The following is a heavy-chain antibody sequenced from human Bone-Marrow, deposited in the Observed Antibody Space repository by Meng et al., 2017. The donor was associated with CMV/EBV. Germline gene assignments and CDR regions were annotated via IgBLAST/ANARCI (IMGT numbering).Heavy chain of an antibody. CDR3: ARAGGGSYPFDY. CDR2: IIPIFGTA. V-gene: IGHV1-69*12. J-gene: IGHJ4*02. D-gene: IGHD1-26*01. Sequence: QGQLVQCGAEVKKPGSSVKVSCKASGGTFCSYAISWVGQAPGQGLEWMGGIIPIFGTANYAQKFQGRVTITADESTSTTYMELSSLRSEDTAVYYCARAGGGSYPFDYWGQGTLVTVSS. CDR1: GGTFCSYA.